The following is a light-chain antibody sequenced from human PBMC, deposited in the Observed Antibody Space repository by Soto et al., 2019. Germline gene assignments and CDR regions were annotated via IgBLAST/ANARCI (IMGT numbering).Light chain of an antibody. CDR1: SSDVGSYNL. V-gene: IGLV2-23*01. CDR3: CSYAGSSTFV. Sequence: QSALTQPASVSGSPGQSITISCTGTSSDVGSYNLVSWYQQHPGKAHKLMIYEGSKRPSGVSNRFSGSKSGNTASLTISGLQAGDEADYYCCSYAGSSTFVFGTGTKV. CDR2: EGS. J-gene: IGLJ1*01.